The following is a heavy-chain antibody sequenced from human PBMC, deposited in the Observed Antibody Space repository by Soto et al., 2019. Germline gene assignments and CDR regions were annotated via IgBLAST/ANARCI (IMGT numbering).Heavy chain of an antibody. Sequence: QVQLVESGGGVVQPGRSLRLSGAASGFTFSSYGMHWVRQAPGKGLEWVAVISYDGSNKYYADSVKGRFTISRDNSKNTLYMQMNSLRAEETAVYYCAKVSNDFWSGYYGYDYWGQGTLVTVSS. CDR3: AKVSNDFWSGYYGYDY. CDR1: GFTFSSYG. CDR2: ISYDGSNK. D-gene: IGHD3-3*01. V-gene: IGHV3-30*18. J-gene: IGHJ4*02.